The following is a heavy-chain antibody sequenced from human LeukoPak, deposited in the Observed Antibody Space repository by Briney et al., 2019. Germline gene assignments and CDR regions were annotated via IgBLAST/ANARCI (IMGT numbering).Heavy chain of an antibody. CDR2: ISKRGDST. V-gene: IGHV3-23*01. CDR3: ANDQGYSTAWYSRDGFDM. D-gene: IGHD6-19*01. J-gene: IGHJ3*02. CDR1: GVSFSSYA. Sequence: GGSLRLSCAASGVSFSSYAMSWGGQAPGEGGEGVSAISKRGDSTFYADSVKGRFTISRDNSQNTLYVQMNRLRGEDRAVYYCANDQGYSTAWYSRDGFDMWGQGTLVTVSS.